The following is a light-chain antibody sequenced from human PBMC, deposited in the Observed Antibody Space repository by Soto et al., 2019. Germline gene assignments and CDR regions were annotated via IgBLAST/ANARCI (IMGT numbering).Light chain of an antibody. V-gene: IGLV2-8*01. CDR1: SSDVGGYNY. CDR3: SSYAGSNLRNMV. J-gene: IGLJ2*01. CDR2: EVS. Sequence: QSALTQPPSASGSPGQSVTISCTGTSSDVGGYNYVSWYQQHPGKAPKLMIYEVSKRPSGVPDRFSGSKSGNTASLTVSGLQAEDEADYYCSSYAGSNLRNMVFGGGTKLTVL.